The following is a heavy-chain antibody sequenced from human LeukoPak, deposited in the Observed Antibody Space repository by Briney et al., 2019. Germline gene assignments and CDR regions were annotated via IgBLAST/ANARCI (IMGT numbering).Heavy chain of an antibody. Sequence: ASVKVSCKASGYTFTSYGMHWVRQAPGQRLEWMGWINAGNGNTKYSQKFQGRITFTRDTSASTAYMELSSLRSEDTAVYYCASADCSSISCYSTHAFDIWGQGTMVTVSS. CDR3: ASADCSSISCYSTHAFDI. CDR1: GYTFTSYG. J-gene: IGHJ3*02. D-gene: IGHD2-2*01. CDR2: INAGNGNT. V-gene: IGHV1-3*01.